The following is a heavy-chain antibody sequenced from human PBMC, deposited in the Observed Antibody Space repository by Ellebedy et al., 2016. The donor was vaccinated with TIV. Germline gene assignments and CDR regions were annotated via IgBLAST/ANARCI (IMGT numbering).Heavy chain of an antibody. CDR1: GYTFTDYD. J-gene: IGHJ5*02. CDR3: VVGLFHP. Sequence: AASVKVSCTASGYTFTDYDINWVRQATGQGLEYLGWMKPGSGNTGYAQKFEGRVTMTRNTSTSTAYMELSSLRSDDTAVYYCVVGLFHPWGQGTLVSVSS. D-gene: IGHD3/OR15-3a*01. V-gene: IGHV1-8*01. CDR2: MKPGSGNT.